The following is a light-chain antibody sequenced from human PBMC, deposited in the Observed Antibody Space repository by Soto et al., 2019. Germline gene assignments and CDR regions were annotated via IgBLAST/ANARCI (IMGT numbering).Light chain of an antibody. CDR1: SIGSKS. V-gene: IGLV3-21*02. CDR2: DDS. Sequence: SYELTQSPSVSVAPAQTVTITCGGSSIGSKSVHWYQQKPGQAPVLVVYDDSDRRTGIPERFSGSNSGNTATLTITRVEAGDEADFHCQVWDTRSEHYVFGPGTKVTVL. J-gene: IGLJ1*01. CDR3: QVWDTRSEHYV.